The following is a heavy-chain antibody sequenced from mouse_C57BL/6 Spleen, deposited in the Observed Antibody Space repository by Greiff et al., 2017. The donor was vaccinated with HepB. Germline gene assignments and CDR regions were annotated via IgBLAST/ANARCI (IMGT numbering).Heavy chain of an antibody. Sequence: EVKLVESGGGLVQPGGSLKLSCAASGFTFSDYYMYWVRQTPEKRLEWVAYISNGGGSTYYPDTVKGRFTISRDNAKNTLYLQMSRLKSEDTAMYYCARCHGSSCEDAMDYWGQGTSVTVSS. CDR2: ISNGGGST. CDR1: GFTFSDYY. V-gene: IGHV5-12*01. CDR3: ARCHGSSCEDAMDY. D-gene: IGHD1-1*01. J-gene: IGHJ4*01.